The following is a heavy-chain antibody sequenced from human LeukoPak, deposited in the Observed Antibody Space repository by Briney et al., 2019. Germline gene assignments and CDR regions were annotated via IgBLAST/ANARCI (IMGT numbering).Heavy chain of an antibody. CDR2: ISYDGSNK. D-gene: IGHD3-22*01. J-gene: IGHJ4*02. CDR1: GFTFSSYA. CDR3: ARDRTYYYVSSVFY. Sequence: GGSLRFSCAASGFTFSSYAMHWVRQAPGKGLEWVAVISYDGSNKYYADSVKGRFTISRDNSKNTLYLQMNSLRAEDTAVYYCARDRTYYYVSSVFYWGQGTLVTVSS. V-gene: IGHV3-30-3*01.